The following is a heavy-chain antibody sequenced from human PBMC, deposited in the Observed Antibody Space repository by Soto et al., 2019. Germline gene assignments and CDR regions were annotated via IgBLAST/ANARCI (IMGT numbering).Heavy chain of an antibody. Sequence: GGALTLSCAASGFTFSNAWMNWVRQAPGKGIEWVGRIKSKTDGGTTDYAAPVKGRFTISRDDSKNTLYLQMNSLKTEDTAVYYCTTAPLQYSGYDEGAFDIWGQGTMVTVSS. D-gene: IGHD5-12*01. J-gene: IGHJ3*02. CDR2: IKSKTDGGTT. CDR3: TTAPLQYSGYDEGAFDI. V-gene: IGHV3-15*07. CDR1: GFTFSNAW.